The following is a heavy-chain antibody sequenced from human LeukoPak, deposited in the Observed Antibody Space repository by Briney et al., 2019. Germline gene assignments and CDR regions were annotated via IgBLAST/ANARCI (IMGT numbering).Heavy chain of an antibody. D-gene: IGHD5/OR15-5a*01. V-gene: IGHV7-4-1*02. CDR3: ARDLRGDAFDI. Sequence: ASVKISCKASGYIFTNYEMNWVRQAPGQGLEWMGWINTTTGSPTYAQGFTGRFVFSLDTSVSTAYLQISSLKAEDTAVYYCARDLRGDAFDIWGQGTMVTVSS. CDR1: GYIFTNYE. CDR2: INTTTGSP. J-gene: IGHJ3*02.